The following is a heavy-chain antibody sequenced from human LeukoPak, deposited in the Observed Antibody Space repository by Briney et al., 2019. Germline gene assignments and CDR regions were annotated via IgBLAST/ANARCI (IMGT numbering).Heavy chain of an antibody. CDR3: ANSRGYGSGNL. CDR1: GFTFSNYA. V-gene: IGHV3-23*01. J-gene: IGHJ4*02. D-gene: IGHD3-10*01. CDR2: VSGSGDRT. Sequence: GGSLRLSCAASGFTFSNYAMSWIRQAPGKGLEWISAVSGSGDRTYYAGSVKGRFTISRDNSKNIVYLRMNSLRAEDTAVYFCANSRGYGSGNLWGQGTLVTVSS.